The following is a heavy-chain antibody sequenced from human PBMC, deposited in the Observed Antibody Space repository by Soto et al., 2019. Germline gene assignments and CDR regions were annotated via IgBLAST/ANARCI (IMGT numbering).Heavy chain of an antibody. CDR2: INTDGSII. J-gene: IGHJ4*02. CDR1: GLIFSNYK. V-gene: IGHV3-74*01. Sequence: EVQLVESGGGLVQPGGSLRLSCAASGLIFSNYKMHWVRQAPGKGLVWVSRINTDGSIIDYADSVKGRFTVSRDNGKNKVEFQMNSLGADDKAVYYCARDTDGLHYWGQGTLVTVSS. CDR3: ARDTDGLHY.